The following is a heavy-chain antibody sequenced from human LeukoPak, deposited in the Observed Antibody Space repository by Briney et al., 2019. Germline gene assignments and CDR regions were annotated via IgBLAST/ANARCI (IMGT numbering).Heavy chain of an antibody. Sequence: PLETLSLTCTVSGGSISSYYWSWIRQPPGKGLEWIGYIYYSGSTNYNPSLKSRVTISVDTSKNQFSLKLSSVTAADTAVYYCSREYSGSSRADWGQGTLVTVSS. D-gene: IGHD6-6*01. CDR1: GGSISSYY. J-gene: IGHJ4*02. CDR3: SREYSGSSRAD. CDR2: IYYSGST. V-gene: IGHV4-59*12.